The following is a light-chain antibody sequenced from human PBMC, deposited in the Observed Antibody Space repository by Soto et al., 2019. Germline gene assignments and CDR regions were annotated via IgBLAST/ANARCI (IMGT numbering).Light chain of an antibody. CDR3: QQYNGYSFT. CDR2: KAS. J-gene: IGKJ3*01. V-gene: IGKV1-5*03. CDR1: QTISTW. Sequence: DIQMTQSPSTLSASVGHRLTITCLARQTISTWLAWYQQKPGKAPKLLIYKASSLESGVPSRFSGSGSGTEFTLTFSSLQPDDFATYYCQQYNGYSFTFGPGTKVDIK.